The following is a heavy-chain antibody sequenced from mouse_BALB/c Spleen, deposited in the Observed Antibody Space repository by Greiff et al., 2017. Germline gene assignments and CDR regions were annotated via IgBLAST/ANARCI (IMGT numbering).Heavy chain of an antibody. CDR2: ISSGGST. V-gene: IGHV5-6-5*01. J-gene: IGHJ2*01. CDR1: GFTFSSYA. D-gene: IGHD1-1*01. Sequence: EVKLVESGGGLVKPGGSLKLSCAASGFTFSSYAMSWVRQTPEKRLEWVASISSGGSTYYQDSVKGRFTISRDNARNILYLQMSSLRSEDTAMYYCARVTTVGATDYWGQGTTLTVSS. CDR3: ARVTTVGATDY.